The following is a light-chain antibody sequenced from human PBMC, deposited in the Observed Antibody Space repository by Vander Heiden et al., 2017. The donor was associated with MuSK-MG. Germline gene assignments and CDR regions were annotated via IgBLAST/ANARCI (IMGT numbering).Light chain of an antibody. V-gene: IGLV1-44*01. CDR3: AAWDDSLNGPL. CDR1: SSNIGSNT. CDR2: SNN. Sequence: QSVLTQPPSASGTPGQRVTISCSGSSSNIGSNTVNWYQQHPGTAPKLLIYSNNQRPSGVPDRFSGSKSGTSASLAISGLQAEDEADYYCAAWDDSLNGPLFGGGTKLTVL. J-gene: IGLJ2*01.